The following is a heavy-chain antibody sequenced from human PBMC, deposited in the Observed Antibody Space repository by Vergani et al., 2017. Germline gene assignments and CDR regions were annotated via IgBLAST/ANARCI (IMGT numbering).Heavy chain of an antibody. D-gene: IGHD4-17*01. CDR2: IYSGGST. Sequence: EVQLVESGGGLVQPGGSLRLSCAASGFTVSSNYMSWVRQAPGKGLEWVSVIYSGGSTYYADSVKGRFTISRDNSKNTLYLQMNSLRAEDTAVYYCAKEMTTVDLTGYFDLWGRGTLVTVSS. V-gene: IGHV3-66*01. CDR1: GFTVSSNY. CDR3: AKEMTTVDLTGYFDL. J-gene: IGHJ2*01.